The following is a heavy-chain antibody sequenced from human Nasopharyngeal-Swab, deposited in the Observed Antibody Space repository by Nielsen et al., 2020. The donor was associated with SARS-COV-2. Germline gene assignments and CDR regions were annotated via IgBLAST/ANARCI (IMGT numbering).Heavy chain of an antibody. D-gene: IGHD1-1*01. CDR2: IIPLFGTA. Sequence: SVKVSCKASGGTFTNYAISWVRQAPGQGLEWMGGIIPLFGTANYAQRFQGRVTITADESTSTAYMELSSLRSEDTAVYYCARGNNWSSIGGHFDYWGQGTLVTVSS. CDR1: GGTFTNYA. CDR3: ARGNNWSSIGGHFDY. V-gene: IGHV1-69*13. J-gene: IGHJ4*02.